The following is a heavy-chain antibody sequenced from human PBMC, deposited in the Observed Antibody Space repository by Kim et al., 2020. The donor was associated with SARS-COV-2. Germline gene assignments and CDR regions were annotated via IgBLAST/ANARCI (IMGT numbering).Heavy chain of an antibody. Sequence: GGSLRLSCAASGFTFSSYAMHWVRQAPGKGLEYVSAISSNGGSTYYANSVKGRFTISRDNSKNTLYLQMGSLRAEDMAVYYCAREYCSSTSCYFDYYGMDVWGQGTTVTVSS. CDR1: GFTFSSYA. CDR2: ISSNGGST. V-gene: IGHV3-64*01. J-gene: IGHJ6*02. D-gene: IGHD2-2*01. CDR3: AREYCSSTSCYFDYYGMDV.